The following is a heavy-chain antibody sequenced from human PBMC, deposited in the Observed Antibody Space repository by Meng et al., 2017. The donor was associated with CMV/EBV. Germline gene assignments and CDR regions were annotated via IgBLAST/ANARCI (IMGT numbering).Heavy chain of an antibody. CDR2: IYYSGST. J-gene: IGHJ5*02. D-gene: IGHD6-13*01. V-gene: IGHV4-31*03. CDR3: ARAVGSRGWFDP. Sequence: LRLSCTVSGGSISSGGYYWSWIRQHPGKGLEWIGYIYYSGSTYYNPSLKSRVTISVDTSKNQFSLKLSSVTAADTAVYYCARAVGSRGWFDPWGQGTLVTVSS. CDR1: GGSISSGGYY.